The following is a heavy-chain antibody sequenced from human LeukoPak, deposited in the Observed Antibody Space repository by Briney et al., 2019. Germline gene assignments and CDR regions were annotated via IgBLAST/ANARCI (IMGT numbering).Heavy chain of an antibody. Sequence: PGGSLRLPCTASGFTFSSYEMNWVRQAPGKGLEWVSDISSSGSPIYYADSVKGRFTVSRDNAKNSLYLQMSSLRAEDTAVYYSARTMAFWGQGTLVAVSS. V-gene: IGHV3-48*03. CDR2: ISSSGSPI. CDR1: GFTFSSYE. CDR3: ARTMAF. D-gene: IGHD5-24*01. J-gene: IGHJ4*02.